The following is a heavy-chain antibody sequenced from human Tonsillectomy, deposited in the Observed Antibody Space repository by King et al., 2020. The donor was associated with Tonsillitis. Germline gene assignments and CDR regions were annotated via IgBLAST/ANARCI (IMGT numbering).Heavy chain of an antibody. V-gene: IGHV3-73*02. D-gene: IGHD3-10*01. CDR1: GFTFSGSA. J-gene: IGHJ4*02. CDR2: IRSKANSYAT. CDR3: TSTQFYGSGSYDS. Sequence: VQLVESGGGLVQPGGSLKLSCAASGFTFSGSAMHWVRQASGKGLEWVGRIRSKANSYATAYAASVKGRFTITRDDSKNTAYLQMNSLKSEDTAVYYCTSTQFYGSGSYDSWGQGTLVTVSS.